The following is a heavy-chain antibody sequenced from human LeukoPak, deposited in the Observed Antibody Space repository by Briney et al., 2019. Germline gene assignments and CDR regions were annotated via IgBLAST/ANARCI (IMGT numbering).Heavy chain of an antibody. Sequence: SGGSLRLSCTASGFTFTAYTMNWVRQAPGKGLEWVSYITSSSNTITYADSVKGRFTMSRDNDKNSLYLQMNSLRDEDTAVYYCARDRTTVTHFDYWGQGTLVTVSS. CDR1: GFTFTAYT. CDR3: ARDRTTVTHFDY. CDR2: ITSSSNTI. D-gene: IGHD4-17*01. V-gene: IGHV3-48*02. J-gene: IGHJ4*02.